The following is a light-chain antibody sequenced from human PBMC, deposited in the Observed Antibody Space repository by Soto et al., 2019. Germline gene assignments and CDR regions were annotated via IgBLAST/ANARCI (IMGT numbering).Light chain of an antibody. CDR2: AAS. CDR1: QGIRSA. J-gene: IGKJ5*01. Sequence: AIQVTQSPSSLSASVGDRVTITCRTSQGIRSALGWYQQKPGKVPRLLIYAASTLQSGVPSRFSGSGSGRDFTLTISSLQPEDFAVYYCQQYENSPITFGQGTRLEIK. CDR3: QQYENSPIT. V-gene: IGKV1-6*01.